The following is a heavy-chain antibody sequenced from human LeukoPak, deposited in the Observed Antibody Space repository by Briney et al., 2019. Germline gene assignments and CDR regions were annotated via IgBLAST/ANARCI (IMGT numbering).Heavy chain of an antibody. V-gene: IGHV4-39*01. J-gene: IGHJ4*02. CDR1: GGSISSSSYY. D-gene: IGHD3-9*01. CDR2: IYYSGST. Sequence: SETLSLTCTVSGGSISSSSYYWGWIRQPPGKGLEWIGSIYYSGSTYYNPSLKSRVTISVDTSKNQFSLKLSSVTAADTAMYYCARHYYDILTGYAYWGQGTLVTVSS. CDR3: ARHYYDILTGYAY.